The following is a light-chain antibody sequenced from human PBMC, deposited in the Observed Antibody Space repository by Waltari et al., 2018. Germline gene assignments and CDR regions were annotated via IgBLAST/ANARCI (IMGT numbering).Light chain of an antibody. CDR3: NSRDSSGNHYV. V-gene: IGLV3-19*01. Sequence: SSELTQDPAVSVALGQTVRITCQGDSLRSYYARWYQQKPGQAPVLVIYGKNNRPSGIPDRCSGSSSGNTASLTITGAQAEDEADYYCNSRDSSGNHYVFGTGTKVTVL. CDR2: GKN. J-gene: IGLJ1*01. CDR1: SLRSYY.